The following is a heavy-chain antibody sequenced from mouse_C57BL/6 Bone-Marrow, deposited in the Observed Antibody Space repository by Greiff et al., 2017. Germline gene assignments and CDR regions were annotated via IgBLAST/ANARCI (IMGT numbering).Heavy chain of an antibody. D-gene: IGHD1-1*01. CDR3: AREGYGSSFDY. CDR1: GYAFSSSW. J-gene: IGHJ2*01. Sequence: QVQLQQSGPELVKPGASVKISCKASGYAFSSSWMNWVKQRPEKGLEWIGRIYPGDGDTNYNGKFKGKATLTADKSSSTAYMQLSSLTSEDSAVYFCAREGYGSSFDYWGQGTTLTVSS. CDR2: IYPGDGDT. V-gene: IGHV1-82*01.